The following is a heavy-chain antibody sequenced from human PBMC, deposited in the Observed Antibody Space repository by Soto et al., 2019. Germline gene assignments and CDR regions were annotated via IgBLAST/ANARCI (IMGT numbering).Heavy chain of an antibody. CDR2: FYSGGSI. D-gene: IGHD6-19*01. V-gene: IGHV4-39*07. CDR1: GYSITAGGYY. Sequence: SETLSLTCFVSGYSITAGGYYWGWIRHHPGKGLEWIGSFYSGGSIIYNPSLRSRVSISGDTSSNQFSMSLTSVTAADTARYYCARMYSSGSGWFHPWGQGTLVTVSS. CDR3: ARMYSSGSGWFHP. J-gene: IGHJ5*02.